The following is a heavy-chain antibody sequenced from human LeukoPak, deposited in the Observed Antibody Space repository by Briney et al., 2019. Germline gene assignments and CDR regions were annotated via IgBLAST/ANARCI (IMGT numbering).Heavy chain of an antibody. CDR2: IRQDGSVQ. D-gene: IGHD1/OR15-1a*01. J-gene: IGHJ4*02. V-gene: IGHV3-7*01. CDR3: LVTTRSRVFDY. Sequence: GGSLRLSCAASGFTLSSYWMSWVRQAPGKGLEWVANIRQDGSVQNYVDSVKGRFTISRDNPKNSVYLQISSLIAEDTAVYYCLVTTRSRVFDYWGQGTLVTVSS. CDR1: GFTLSSYW.